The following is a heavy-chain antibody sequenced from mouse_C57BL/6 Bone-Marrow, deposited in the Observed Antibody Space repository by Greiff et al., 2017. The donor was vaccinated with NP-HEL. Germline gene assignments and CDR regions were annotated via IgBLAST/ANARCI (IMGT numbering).Heavy chain of an antibody. CDR1: GFSLTSYG. J-gene: IGHJ4*01. Sequence: QVQLKQSGPGLVQPSQSLSITCTVSGFSLTSYGVHWVRQSPGKGLEWLGVIWRGGSTDYNAAFMSRLSITKDNSKSQVFFKMNSLQADDTAIYYCAKKSYWRDDYDPLYAMDYWGQGTSVTVSS. CDR3: AKKSYWRDDYDPLYAMDY. D-gene: IGHD2-4*01. V-gene: IGHV2-5*01. CDR2: IWRGGST.